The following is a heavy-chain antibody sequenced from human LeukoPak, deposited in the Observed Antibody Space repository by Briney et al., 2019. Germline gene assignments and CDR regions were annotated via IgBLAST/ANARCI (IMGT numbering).Heavy chain of an antibody. Sequence: ASVKVSCKASGYTFTSYDINWVRHATGQGLEWMGWMNPNSGNTGYAQKFQGRVTMTRNTSISTAYMELSSLRSEDTAVYYCARGHSSSWYVGYYYYGMDVWGQGTTVTVSS. CDR3: ARGHSSSWYVGYYYYGMDV. V-gene: IGHV1-8*01. CDR2: MNPNSGNT. CDR1: GYTFTSYD. D-gene: IGHD6-13*01. J-gene: IGHJ6*02.